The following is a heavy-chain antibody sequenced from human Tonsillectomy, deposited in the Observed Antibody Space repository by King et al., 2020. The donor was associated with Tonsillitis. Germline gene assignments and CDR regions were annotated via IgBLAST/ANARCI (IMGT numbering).Heavy chain of an antibody. Sequence: VQLVESGGALVQPGGSLRLSCAASGFTFSAYSMNWVRQAPERGLEWVSDKSRCGTIYDADPVKGRFTLSRGHAQGSLYLQMNSLRAADTAVFYCTRDPHALDIGGQGTMVTVSS. CDR2: KSRCGTI. V-gene: IGHV3-48*01. J-gene: IGHJ3*02. CDR3: TRDPHALDI. CDR1: GFTFSAYS.